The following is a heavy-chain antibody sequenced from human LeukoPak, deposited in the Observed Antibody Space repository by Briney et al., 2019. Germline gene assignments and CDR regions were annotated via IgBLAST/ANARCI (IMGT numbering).Heavy chain of an antibody. V-gene: IGHV1-2*02. D-gene: IGHD3-10*01. CDR1: GYTFPDSY. CDR3: ARALVRGLVKGAWFDP. CDR2: MDPTTGGT. J-gene: IGHJ5*02. Sequence: ASVKVSCKASGYTFPDSYMHWVRQARGQGLEWMGWMDPTTGGTNYAQKFQGRVTMTRDTSINTGYMELPRLTLDDTAVYYCARALVRGLVKGAWFDPWGQGTLVTVSA.